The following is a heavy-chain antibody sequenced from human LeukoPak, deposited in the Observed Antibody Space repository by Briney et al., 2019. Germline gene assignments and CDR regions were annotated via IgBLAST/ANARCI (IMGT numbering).Heavy chain of an antibody. CDR3: ALPGYSLGSYFF. CDR2: MNPNSGNT. Sequence: ASVKVSCKASGYTFTSYDINWVRQATGQGLEWMGWMNPNSGNTGYAQNFQGRVTITRDTSASTGCMELSSLRSEDTAVYYCALPGYSLGSYFFWGQGTLVIVSS. V-gene: IGHV1-8*01. CDR1: GYTFTSYD. D-gene: IGHD3-10*01. J-gene: IGHJ4*02.